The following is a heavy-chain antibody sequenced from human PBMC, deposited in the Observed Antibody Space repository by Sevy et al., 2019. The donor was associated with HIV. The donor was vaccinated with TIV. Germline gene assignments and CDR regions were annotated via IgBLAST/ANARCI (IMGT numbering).Heavy chain of an antibody. J-gene: IGHJ4*02. Sequence: GESLKISCAASGFTFSSYAMHWVRQAPGKGLEWVAVISYDGSNKYYADSVKGRFTISRDNSKNTLYLQMNSLRAEDTAVYYCARDPVITMIVVAISYFDYWGQGTLVTVSS. CDR1: GFTFSSYA. V-gene: IGHV3-30*04. D-gene: IGHD3-22*01. CDR2: ISYDGSNK. CDR3: ARDPVITMIVVAISYFDY.